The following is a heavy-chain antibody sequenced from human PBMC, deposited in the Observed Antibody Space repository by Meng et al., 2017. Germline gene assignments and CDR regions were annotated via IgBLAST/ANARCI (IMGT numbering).Heavy chain of an antibody. Sequence: GESLKISCAASGFTFSSYAMHWVRQAPGKGLEWVAVISYAGSNKYYADSVKGRFTISRDNSKNTLYLQMNSLSAEDTAVYYCATKGTRYCSGGSCYQPDDAFDIWGQGTMVTVSS. D-gene: IGHD2-15*01. CDR3: ATKGTRYCSGGSCYQPDDAFDI. CDR2: ISYAGSNK. J-gene: IGHJ3*02. V-gene: IGHV3-30*04. CDR1: GFTFSSYA.